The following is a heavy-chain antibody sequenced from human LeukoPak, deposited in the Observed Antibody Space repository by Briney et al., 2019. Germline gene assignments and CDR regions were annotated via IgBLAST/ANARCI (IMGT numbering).Heavy chain of an antibody. V-gene: IGHV1-24*01. CDR2: FDPEDGET. D-gene: IGHD3-10*01. J-gene: IGHJ4*02. Sequence: ASVKVSCKVSGYTLTELSMHWVRQAPGKGLEWMGGFDPEDGETIYAQKFQGRVTMTEDTSTDTAYMELSSLRFEDTAVYYCAFIPTVLLKEYYFDYWGQGTLVTVSS. CDR3: AFIPTVLLKEYYFDY. CDR1: GYTLTELS.